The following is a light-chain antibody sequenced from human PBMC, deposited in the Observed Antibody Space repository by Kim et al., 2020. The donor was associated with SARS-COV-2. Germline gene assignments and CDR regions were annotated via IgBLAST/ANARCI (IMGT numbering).Light chain of an antibody. CDR3: QSHDTRLTDHVL. CDR1: SASIGAGHN. J-gene: IGLJ2*01. V-gene: IGLV1-40*01. CDR2: GNS. Sequence: ATISGRRSSASIGAGHNVHWYQQHTGTAPKLLIYGNSNRPSGVPDRFSGSKSGTSASLAITGLQAEDEADYYCQSHDTRLTDHVLFGGGTQLTVL.